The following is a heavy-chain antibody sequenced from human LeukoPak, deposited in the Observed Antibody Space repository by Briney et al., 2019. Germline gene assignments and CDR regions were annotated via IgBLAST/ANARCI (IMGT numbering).Heavy chain of an antibody. Sequence: SETLSLTCAVYGGSLSGYYWSWLRQPPGKGLEWIGEINHSGSTNYNPSLKSRVTISVDTSKNQFSLKLSSVTAADTAVYYCAQSWGRYDSNNYPYYFDYWGQGTLVTVSS. CDR3: AQSWGRYDSNNYPYYFDY. CDR1: GGSLSGYY. V-gene: IGHV4-34*01. J-gene: IGHJ4*02. D-gene: IGHD3-22*01. CDR2: INHSGST.